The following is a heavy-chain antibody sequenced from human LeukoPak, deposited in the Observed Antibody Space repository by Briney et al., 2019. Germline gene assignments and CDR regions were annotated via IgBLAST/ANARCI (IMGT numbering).Heavy chain of an antibody. Sequence: ASVTVSCKVSGYTLTELSIHWVRQAPGKGLEWMGGFDPEDGETIYAQKFQGRVTMTEDTSTDTAYMELSSLRSEDTAVYYCATSPLFDGYYNFDYWGQGTLVTVSS. V-gene: IGHV1-24*01. CDR2: FDPEDGET. CDR3: ATSPLFDGYYNFDY. D-gene: IGHD3-22*01. J-gene: IGHJ4*02. CDR1: GYTLTELS.